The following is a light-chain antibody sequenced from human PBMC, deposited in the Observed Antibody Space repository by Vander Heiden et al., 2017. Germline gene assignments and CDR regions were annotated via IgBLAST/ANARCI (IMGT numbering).Light chain of an antibody. CDR1: SSNIGSNV. J-gene: IGLJ3*02. CDR3: AAWDYSLGGHWV. Sequence: SVSTQPPSASATPWPWVAISWFGSSSNIGSNVVNWYQYIPVTAPKLLIYSNVQRPSGVPDRFSGSKSGTSASLAISGLQSEDEATYYCAAWDYSLGGHWVFGGGTNLAVL. CDR2: SNV. V-gene: IGLV1-44*01.